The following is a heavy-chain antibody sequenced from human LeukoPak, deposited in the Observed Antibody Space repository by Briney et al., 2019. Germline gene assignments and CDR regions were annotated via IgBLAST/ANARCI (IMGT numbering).Heavy chain of an antibody. J-gene: IGHJ4*02. CDR2: LNPNNGAT. CDR1: GYPVNAYF. V-gene: IGHV1-2*06. CDR3: ARDVGEMLQPGQEDY. Sequence: ASVKVSCKTSGYPVNAYFIHWVRQAPGHGLEWVGRLNPNNGATNFAQNFQDRVTMTRDTSITTVYMELSRLTSDDTAVYYCARDVGEMLQPGQEDYWGQGTLVTVSS. D-gene: IGHD5-24*01.